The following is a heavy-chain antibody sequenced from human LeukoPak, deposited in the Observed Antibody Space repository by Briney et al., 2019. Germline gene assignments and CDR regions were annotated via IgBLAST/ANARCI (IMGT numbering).Heavy chain of an antibody. J-gene: IGHJ4*02. CDR3: ASRIAVAGRNFDY. D-gene: IGHD6-19*01. CDR1: GGSISSSNW. CDR2: IYHSGST. V-gene: IGHV4-4*02. Sequence: PSGTLSLTCAVPGGSISSSNWWSWVRQPPGKGLEWIGEIYHSGSTNYNPSLKSRVTISVDKSKNQFSLKLSSVTAADTAVYYCASRIAVAGRNFDYWGQGTLVTVSS.